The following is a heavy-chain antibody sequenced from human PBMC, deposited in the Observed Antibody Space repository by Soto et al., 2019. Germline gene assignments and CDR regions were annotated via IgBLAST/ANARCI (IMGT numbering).Heavy chain of an antibody. CDR3: AREAGYCSRTSCYRRAFDT. D-gene: IGHD2-2*01. Sequence: EVQLVESGGDLVQPGGSLRLSCAASGFTFSGHWMHWARQVPGKGLEWVSRINTDGGSSAYADPVKGRFTISRDNAKNTLYLQMNGLRADDTAVYYCAREAGYCSRTSCYRRAFDTWGQGTTVTVSS. CDR2: INTDGGSS. J-gene: IGHJ3*02. V-gene: IGHV3-74*03. CDR1: GFTFSGHW.